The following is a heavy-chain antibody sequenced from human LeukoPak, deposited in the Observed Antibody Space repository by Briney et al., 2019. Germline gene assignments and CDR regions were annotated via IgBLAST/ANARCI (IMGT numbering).Heavy chain of an antibody. J-gene: IGHJ4*02. CDR2: IYYSGST. D-gene: IGHD2-8*01. Sequence: PSETLSLTCTVSGGSVSSGSYYWSWIRQPPGKGLEWIGYIYYSGSTNYNPSLKSRVTISVDTSKNQFSLKLSSVTAADTAVYYCARGEWALFDYWGQGTLVTVSS. CDR1: GGSVSSGSYY. CDR3: ARGEWALFDY. V-gene: IGHV4-61*01.